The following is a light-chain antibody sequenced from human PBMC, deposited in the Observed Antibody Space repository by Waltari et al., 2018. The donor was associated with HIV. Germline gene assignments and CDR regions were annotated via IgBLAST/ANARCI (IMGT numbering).Light chain of an antibody. CDR2: EVS. CDR1: SSDVGGYNY. V-gene: IGLV2-14*01. CDR3: SSYTSSSTQV. Sequence: QSALTQPASVSGSPGQSIPISCPGTSSDVGGYNYVPRYQQHPGKAPKLMIYEVSNRPSGVSNRFSGSKSGNTASLTISGLQAEDEADYYCSSYTSSSTQVFGGGTKLTVL. J-gene: IGLJ3*02.